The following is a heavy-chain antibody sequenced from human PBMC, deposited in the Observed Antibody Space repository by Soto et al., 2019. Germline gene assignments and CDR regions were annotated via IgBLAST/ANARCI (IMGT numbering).Heavy chain of an antibody. CDR3: ARESVVTGTHHFDY. J-gene: IGHJ4*02. D-gene: IGHD1-7*01. CDR2: INSNTGGT. V-gene: IGHV1-2*02. Sequence: GASVKVSCKVSGYTFKDYFLHWVRQAPGQGLEWMGWINSNTGGTNYAQKFQGRVTMTRDTPISTAYMELSRLTSDDTAVYHCARESVVTGTHHFDYWGQGTLVTVSS. CDR1: GYTFKDYF.